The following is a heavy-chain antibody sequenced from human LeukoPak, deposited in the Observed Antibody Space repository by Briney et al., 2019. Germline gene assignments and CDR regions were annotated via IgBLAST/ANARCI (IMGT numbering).Heavy chain of an antibody. Sequence: GESLKISCQGSGYRFTSHWIGWVRQMPGKGLEWMGIIYPNDADTKYSPTFQGQVTFSADKSLSAAYLQWSSLKASDSAMYFCARSPRNSSGYFYPDYWGQGTLVTVSS. J-gene: IGHJ4*02. V-gene: IGHV5-51*01. D-gene: IGHD3-22*01. CDR1: GYRFTSHW. CDR2: IYPNDADT. CDR3: ARSPRNSSGYFYPDY.